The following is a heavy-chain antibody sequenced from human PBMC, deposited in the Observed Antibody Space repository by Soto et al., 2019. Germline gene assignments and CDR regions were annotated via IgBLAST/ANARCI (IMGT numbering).Heavy chain of an antibody. CDR3: AKAADCSGGSCYLGGWFDP. CDR1: GFTFSSYA. D-gene: IGHD2-15*01. Sequence: EVQLLESGGGLVQPGGSLRLSCAASGFTFSSYAMSWVRQAPGKGLEWVSAISGSGGSTYYADSVKGRFTISRDNSKNTLYLQMNSLRAEDTAVYYCAKAADCSGGSCYLGGWFDPWGQGTLVTVSS. CDR2: ISGSGGST. V-gene: IGHV3-23*01. J-gene: IGHJ5*02.